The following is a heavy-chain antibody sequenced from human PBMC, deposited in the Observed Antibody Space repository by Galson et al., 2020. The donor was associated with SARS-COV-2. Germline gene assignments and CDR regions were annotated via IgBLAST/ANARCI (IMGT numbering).Heavy chain of an antibody. D-gene: IGHD3-3*01. J-gene: IGHJ1*01. CDR3: AREPLYYDFWSGPEYFQH. Sequence: GGSLRLSCAASGFTFSSYSMNWVRQAPGKGLEWVSSISSSSSYIYYADSVKGRFTISRDNAKNSLYLQMNSLRAEDTAVYYCAREPLYYDFWSGPEYFQHWGQCTLVTVSS. CDR1: GFTFSSYS. CDR2: ISSSSSYI. V-gene: IGHV3-21*01.